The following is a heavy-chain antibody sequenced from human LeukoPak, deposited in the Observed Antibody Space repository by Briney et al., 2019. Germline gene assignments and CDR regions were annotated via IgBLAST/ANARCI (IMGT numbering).Heavy chain of an antibody. Sequence: GGSLRLSCAASGFIFSIYNMNWVRQAPGKGLEWVSSINTRSSSSYYADSVKGRFTISRDNAKKSLFLQMNSLRAEDTAVYYCARGRFIAGTTAYYFDYWGQGTLVTVSS. D-gene: IGHD1-26*01. CDR3: ARGRFIAGTTAYYFDY. CDR1: GFIFSIYN. CDR2: INTRSSSS. V-gene: IGHV3-21*04. J-gene: IGHJ4*02.